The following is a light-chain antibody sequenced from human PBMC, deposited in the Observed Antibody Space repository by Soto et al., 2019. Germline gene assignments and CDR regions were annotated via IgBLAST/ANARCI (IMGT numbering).Light chain of an antibody. V-gene: IGKV3-20*01. CDR3: QQYGSSPRT. CDR1: QSVSSSH. Sequence: IVVTQSPGTLSLSPGERATLSCRASQSVSSSHLAWYQQKPGQAPRLLISGASSRATGIPDRFTGSGSGTDFTLTISRLEPEDFAVYYCQQYGSSPRTFGQGTKVDI. J-gene: IGKJ1*01. CDR2: GAS.